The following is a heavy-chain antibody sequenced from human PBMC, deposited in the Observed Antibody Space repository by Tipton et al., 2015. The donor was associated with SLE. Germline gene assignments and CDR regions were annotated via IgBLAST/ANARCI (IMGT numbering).Heavy chain of an antibody. CDR3: ARGGCSGGSCYPYYYGMDV. CDR1: GGSISSHY. D-gene: IGHD2-15*01. Sequence: TLSLTCTVSGGSISSHYWSWIRQPPGKGLEWIGYIYYSGSTNYNPSLKSRVTISVDTSKNQFSLKLSSVTAADTAVYYCARGGCSGGSCYPYYYGMDVWGPGTTVTVSS. J-gene: IGHJ6*02. CDR2: IYYSGST. V-gene: IGHV4-59*11.